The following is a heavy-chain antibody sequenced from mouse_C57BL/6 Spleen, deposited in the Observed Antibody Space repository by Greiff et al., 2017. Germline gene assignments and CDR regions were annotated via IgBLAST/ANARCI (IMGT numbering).Heavy chain of an antibody. D-gene: IGHD3-3*01. J-gene: IGHJ4*01. Sequence: QVQLQQSGAELVKPGASVKISCKASGYAFSSYWMNWVKQRPGKGLEWVGQISPGDSDTNYNGKFKGKATLTADKSSSTAYMQLSSLTSEDSAVXFGARAGTGYAMDYWGQGTSVTVSS. V-gene: IGHV1-80*01. CDR2: ISPGDSDT. CDR3: ARAGTGYAMDY. CDR1: GYAFSSYW.